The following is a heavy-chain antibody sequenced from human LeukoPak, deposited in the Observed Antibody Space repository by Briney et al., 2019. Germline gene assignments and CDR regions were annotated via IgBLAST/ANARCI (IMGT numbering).Heavy chain of an antibody. CDR3: ARGGYYGSGNDFRFDP. CDR1: GYSISSGYY. V-gene: IGHV4-38-2*02. J-gene: IGHJ5*02. CDR2: IYHSGTT. D-gene: IGHD3-10*01. Sequence: PSETLSLTCTVSGYSISSGYYWGWIRQAPGKGLECIGSIYHSGTTYYNPSLKSRVTISVDTSKNQFSLKLSSVTAADTAVYYCARGGYYGSGNDFRFDPWGQGTLVTVSS.